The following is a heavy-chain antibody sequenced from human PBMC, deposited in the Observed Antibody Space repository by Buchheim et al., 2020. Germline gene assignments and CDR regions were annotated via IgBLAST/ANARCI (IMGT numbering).Heavy chain of an antibody. V-gene: IGHV3-33*01. CDR3: ARGADLVDY. CDR2: IWYDGSNK. J-gene: IGHJ4*02. CDR1: GFTFSTFG. D-gene: IGHD3-3*01. Sequence: QVQLVESGGGVLQPGRSLRLSCAASGFTFSTFGMHWVRQAPGKGLEWVALIWYDGSNKYYADSVKGRLPISRDNAKNSMYLQMNSLRAEDTAVYYCARGADLVDYWGQGTL.